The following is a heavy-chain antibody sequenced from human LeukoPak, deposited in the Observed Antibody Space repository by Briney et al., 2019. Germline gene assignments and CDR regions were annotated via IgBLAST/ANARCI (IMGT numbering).Heavy chain of an antibody. D-gene: IGHD2-15*01. CDR1: GFSFSNYS. CDR2: ISFGSRTI. J-gene: IGHJ6*04. V-gene: IGHV3-48*04. CDR3: ARDGPSDIGDSVDV. Sequence: GGSLRLSCAASGFSFSNYSMNWVRQAPGKGLEWVSYISFGSRTIYYADSVKGRFTISRDNAKYSLYLQMTSLRAEDTAVYYCARDGPSDIGDSVDVWGKGTTVTISS.